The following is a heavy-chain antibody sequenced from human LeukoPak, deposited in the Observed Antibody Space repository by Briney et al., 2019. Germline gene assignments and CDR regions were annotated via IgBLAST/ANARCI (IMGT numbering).Heavy chain of an antibody. V-gene: IGHV1-2*02. Sequence: GASVKVSCKASGYTFTGYYMHWVRQAPGQGLEWMGWMNPSSGGTNYAQKLQGRVTMTRDTSISTAYMELSRLRSDDTAVYYCARGATSMVRGVIEDYYGMDVWGQGTTVTVSS. D-gene: IGHD3-10*01. CDR3: ARGATSMVRGVIEDYYGMDV. CDR2: MNPSSGGT. J-gene: IGHJ6*02. CDR1: GYTFTGYY.